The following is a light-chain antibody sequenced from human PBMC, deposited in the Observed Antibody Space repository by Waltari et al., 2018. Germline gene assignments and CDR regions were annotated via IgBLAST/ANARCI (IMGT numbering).Light chain of an antibody. CDR3: NSYTSSSTLV. CDR1: SRDVGGYNF. CDR2: DVS. J-gene: IGLJ2*01. V-gene: IGLV2-14*03. Sequence: QSALTQPASVSGSPGQSITISCPGTSRDVGGYNFVSWYQQHPGKAPKLMIYDVSNRPSGVSNRFSGSKSGNTASLTISGLQAEDEADYYCNSYTSSSTLVFGGGTKVTVL.